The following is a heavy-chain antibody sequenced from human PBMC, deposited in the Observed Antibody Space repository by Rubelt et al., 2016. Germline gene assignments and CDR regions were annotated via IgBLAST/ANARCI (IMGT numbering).Heavy chain of an antibody. Sequence: EVQLVESGGGLVKPGGSLRLSCAASGFTFSSYSMNWVRQAPGQGLEWVSSISSSSSYIYYADSVKGRFTISRDNAKNSLDLQMNSRRAEDTAVYYCARVLGVPAARAYGFDPWGQGTLVTVSS. D-gene: IGHD2-2*01. CDR1: GFTFSSYS. CDR3: ARVLGVPAARAYGFDP. J-gene: IGHJ5*02. CDR2: ISSSSSYI. V-gene: IGHV3-21*01.